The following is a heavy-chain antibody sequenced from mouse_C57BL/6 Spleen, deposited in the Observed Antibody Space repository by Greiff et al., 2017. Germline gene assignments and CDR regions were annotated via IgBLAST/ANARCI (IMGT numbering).Heavy chain of an antibody. Sequence: VQLKQPGAELVMPGASVKLSCKASGYTFTSYWMHWVKQRPGQGLEWIGEIDPSDSYTNYNQKFKGKSTLTVDKSSSTAYMQLSSLTSEDSAVYYCARITTGGFAYWGQGTLVTVSA. CDR1: GYTFTSYW. CDR2: IDPSDSYT. V-gene: IGHV1-69*01. D-gene: IGHD1-1*01. CDR3: ARITTGGFAY. J-gene: IGHJ3*01.